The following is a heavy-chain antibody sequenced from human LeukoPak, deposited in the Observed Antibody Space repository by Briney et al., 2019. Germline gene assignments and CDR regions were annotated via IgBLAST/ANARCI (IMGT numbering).Heavy chain of an antibody. CDR3: ARDYVVGSAFDI. D-gene: IGHD3-10*01. Sequence: SETLSLTCAVSGGSISSYYWSWIRQPPGKGLEWIGYIYYSGSTNYNPSLKSRVTISVDTSKNQFSLKLSSVTAADTAVYYCARDYVVGSAFDIWGQGTMVTVSS. CDR2: IYYSGST. CDR1: GGSISSYY. V-gene: IGHV4-59*12. J-gene: IGHJ3*02.